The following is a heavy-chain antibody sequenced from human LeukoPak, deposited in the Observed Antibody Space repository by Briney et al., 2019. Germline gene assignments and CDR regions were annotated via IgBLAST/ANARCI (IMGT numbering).Heavy chain of an antibody. J-gene: IGHJ4*02. CDR1: GYTFTSYG. V-gene: IGHV1-2*02. CDR3: ARWDGSSGGYDSTDRGLAIDY. D-gene: IGHD5-12*01. CDR2: INPNSGGT. Sequence: GASVKVSCKASGYTFTSYGISWVRQAPGQGLEWMGWINPNSGGTNYAQKFQGRVTMTRDTSISTAYMELSRLRSDDTAVYYCARWDGSSGGYDSTDRGLAIDYWGQGTLVTVSS.